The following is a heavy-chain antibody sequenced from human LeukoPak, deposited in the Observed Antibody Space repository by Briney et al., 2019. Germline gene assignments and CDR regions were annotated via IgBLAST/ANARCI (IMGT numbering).Heavy chain of an antibody. CDR3: ARGRHDITMIVVVMTSVSYYLDV. V-gene: IGHV4-34*01. D-gene: IGHD3-22*01. CDR1: GGSFSGYH. CDR2: VNPSGSS. Sequence: SETLSLTCAAYGGSFSGYHWTWIRQSPGKGLEWIGHVNPSGSSYYNPSLKSRLTISVDTSKNQFSLKLGSVTAADTAVYCCARGRHDITMIVVVMTSVSYYLDVWGRGTTVTV. J-gene: IGHJ6*03.